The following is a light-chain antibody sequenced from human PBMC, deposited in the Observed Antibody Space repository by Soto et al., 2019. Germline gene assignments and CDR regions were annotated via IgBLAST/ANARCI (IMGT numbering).Light chain of an antibody. Sequence: DIQMTQSPSSLSASVGDRVTITCRASQGISNYLARYQQKPGKVPKLLIYAASTLQSGVPSRFSGSGSGTDFTLTISSQLPEDVATYYCQQYNSAPWTFGQGTKVEIK. CDR3: QQYNSAPWT. J-gene: IGKJ1*01. CDR2: AAS. V-gene: IGKV1-27*01. CDR1: QGISNY.